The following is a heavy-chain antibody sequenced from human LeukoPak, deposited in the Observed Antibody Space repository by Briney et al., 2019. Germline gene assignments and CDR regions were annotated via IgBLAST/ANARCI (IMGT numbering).Heavy chain of an antibody. CDR1: GFTFSSYG. D-gene: IGHD3-10*01. Sequence: GGSLRLSCAVSGFTFSSYGMTWVRQAPGKGLEWVSSISSGSAYIYYGDSVKGRFTISRDNAKNSLYLQMNSLRAEDTALYYCAKDQDGSGRLPNWFDPWGQGTLVTVSS. J-gene: IGHJ5*02. CDR3: AKDQDGSGRLPNWFDP. V-gene: IGHV3-21*04. CDR2: ISSGSAYI.